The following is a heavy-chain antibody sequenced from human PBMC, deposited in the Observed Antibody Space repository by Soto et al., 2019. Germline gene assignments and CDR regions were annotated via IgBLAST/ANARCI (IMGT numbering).Heavy chain of an antibody. Sequence: QVQLVQSGAEVKKPGASVKVSCKASGYTFTSYDINWVRQATGQGREWMGWMNPNSGNTGYAQKFQGRVTMTRNTSISTAYMALSILRSEYTAVYYCATGRRERFPCGVVIMYYFDYWGLGTLVTVSS. D-gene: IGHD3-3*01. J-gene: IGHJ4*02. CDR1: GYTFTSYD. CDR2: MNPNSGNT. CDR3: ATGRRERFPCGVVIMYYFDY. V-gene: IGHV1-8*01.